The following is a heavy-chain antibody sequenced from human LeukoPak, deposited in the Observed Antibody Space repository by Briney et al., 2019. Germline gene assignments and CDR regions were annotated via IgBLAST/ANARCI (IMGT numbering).Heavy chain of an antibody. Sequence: QNLSLTCAISVDSVSGKIATTNWIRHSPSRSLEWLGRTYYRSRWYNDFAISVKSRITINPDTSKNQFFLQLNSVTPEDTAVYYCAREVLASPGFFDYWGQGTLVTVSS. CDR3: AREVLASPGFFDY. CDR2: TYYRSRWYN. V-gene: IGHV6-1*01. CDR1: VDSVSGKIAT. D-gene: IGHD3-3*01. J-gene: IGHJ4*02.